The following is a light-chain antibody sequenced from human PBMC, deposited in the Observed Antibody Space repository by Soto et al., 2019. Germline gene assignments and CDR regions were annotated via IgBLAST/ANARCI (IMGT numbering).Light chain of an antibody. J-gene: IGKJ2*01. CDR2: GAS. CDR1: QSVSSN. CDR3: QQYNNWPPYT. Sequence: IVMTQSPATLSVSPGERATLSCRASQSVSSNLAWYQQKPGQAPRLLIYGASTRATGIPARFSGSGSGTEFTLTISSLQSEDVAVYSCQQYNNWPPYTFGQGTKLEIK. V-gene: IGKV3-15*01.